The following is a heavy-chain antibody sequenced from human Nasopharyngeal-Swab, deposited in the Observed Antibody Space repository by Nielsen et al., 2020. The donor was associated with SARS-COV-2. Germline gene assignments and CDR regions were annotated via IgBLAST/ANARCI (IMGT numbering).Heavy chain of an antibody. D-gene: IGHD4-17*01. CDR3: AKGGHGDRLDFDY. V-gene: IGHV3-30*18. J-gene: IGHJ4*02. CDR1: GFTFSSYG. CDR2: ISYDGSNK. Sequence: GESLKISCAASGFTFSSYGMHWVRQAPGKGLEWVALISYDGSNKDYADSVKGRFTIARDNSKNTLYLQMNSLRAEDTAVYYCAKGGHGDRLDFDYWGQGTLVTVSS.